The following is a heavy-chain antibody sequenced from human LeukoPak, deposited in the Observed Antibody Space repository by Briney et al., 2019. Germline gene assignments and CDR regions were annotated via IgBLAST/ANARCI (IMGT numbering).Heavy chain of an antibody. J-gene: IGHJ6*02. D-gene: IGHD6-13*01. CDR2: IRYDGSNK. V-gene: IGHV3-30*02. Sequence: GGSLRLSCAASGSTFSSYGMHWVRQAPGKGLEWVAFIRYDGSNKYYADSVKGRFTISRDNPKNTLYLQMNSLRAEDTAVYYCARDHSSSRDYYYYYGMDVWGQGTTVTVSS. CDR3: ARDHSSSRDYYYYYGMDV. CDR1: GSTFSSYG.